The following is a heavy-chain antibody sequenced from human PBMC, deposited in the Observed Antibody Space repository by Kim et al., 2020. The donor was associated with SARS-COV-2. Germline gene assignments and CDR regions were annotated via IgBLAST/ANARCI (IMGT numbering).Heavy chain of an antibody. CDR3: ARGRGDYYGSGSYLDV. CDR1: GGSISSGGYY. J-gene: IGHJ6*02. V-gene: IGHV4-31*03. D-gene: IGHD3-10*01. Sequence: SETLSLTCTVSGGSISSGGYYWSWIRQHPGKGLEWIGYIYYSGSTYYNPSLKSRVTISVDTSKNQFSLKLSSVTAADTAVYYCARGRGDYYGSGSYLDVWGQGTTVTVSS. CDR2: IYYSGST.